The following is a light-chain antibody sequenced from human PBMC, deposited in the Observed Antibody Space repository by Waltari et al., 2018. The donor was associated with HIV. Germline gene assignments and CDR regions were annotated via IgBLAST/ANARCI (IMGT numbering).Light chain of an antibody. CDR3: QQFISYPVT. J-gene: IGKJ5*01. Sequence: AVQLTPSPSSLSISVGDSVTIPCRASQGISNSLAWYQQKPEKAPKLLIYDASTLASGVPSRFSGSGSGTDFTLTISSLQPEDFATYYCQQFISYPVTFGQGTRLEIK. CDR1: QGISNS. CDR2: DAS. V-gene: IGKV1-13*02.